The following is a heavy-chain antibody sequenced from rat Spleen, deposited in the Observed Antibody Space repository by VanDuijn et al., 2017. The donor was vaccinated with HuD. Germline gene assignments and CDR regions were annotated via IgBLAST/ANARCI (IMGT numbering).Heavy chain of an antibody. CDR3: ARRHYGYTDYFDY. Sequence: EVQLVESGGGLVHPGRSLKLSCVTSGFTFNYYWMTWVRQAPTKGLEWVATLSYDGHTTYYRDSVKGRFTISRDIAKSTLYLQMDSLGSEDTATYYCARRHYGYTDYFDYWGQGVMVTVSS. D-gene: IGHD1-11*01. CDR2: LSYDGHTT. V-gene: IGHV5-29*01. CDR1: GFTFNYYW. J-gene: IGHJ2*01.